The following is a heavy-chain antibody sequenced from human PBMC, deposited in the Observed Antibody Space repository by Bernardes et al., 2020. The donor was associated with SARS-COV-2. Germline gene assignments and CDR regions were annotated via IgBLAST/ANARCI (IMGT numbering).Heavy chain of an antibody. CDR1: GGSITNDY. D-gene: IGHD6-13*01. V-gene: IGHV4-59*01. J-gene: IGHJ4*02. CDR2: ISDSGRT. CDR3: ARGGASSRYFDY. Sequence: SETLSLTCTVSGGSITNDYWSWIRQPPGKGLEWIGWISDSGRTNCNPSLKSRVTISVDTSKNQFSLKLPSVTAADTAVYYCARGGASSRYFDYWGQGTLVTVSS.